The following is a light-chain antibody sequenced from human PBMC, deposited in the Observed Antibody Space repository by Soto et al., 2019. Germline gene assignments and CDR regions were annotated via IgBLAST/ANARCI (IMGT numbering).Light chain of an antibody. V-gene: IGKV3-11*01. CDR1: QSIGLA. CDR2: DAS. J-gene: IGKJ1*01. Sequence: EIVFTQSPCTLSFSPFERSTLSCRASQSIGLAIAWYQHKPGQAPRLLIFDASQRATGIPARFRGSGSGTDFTLSISSLEPEDFAVYYCQQRTDRPPWTFGQGTKVDIK. CDR3: QQRTDRPPWT.